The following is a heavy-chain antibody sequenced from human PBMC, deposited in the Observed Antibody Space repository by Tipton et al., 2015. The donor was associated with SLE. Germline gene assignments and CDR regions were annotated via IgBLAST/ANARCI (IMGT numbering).Heavy chain of an antibody. J-gene: IGHJ5*02. Sequence: TLSLTCAVYGGSFSGYYWSWIRQPPGKGLEWIGEINHSGSTNYNPSLKSRVTISVDTSKNQFSLKLSSVTAADTAVYYCARGLSSGWFDHWGQGTLVTVSS. D-gene: IGHD6-19*01. V-gene: IGHV4-34*01. CDR3: ARGLSSGWFDH. CDR2: INHSGST. CDR1: GGSFSGYY.